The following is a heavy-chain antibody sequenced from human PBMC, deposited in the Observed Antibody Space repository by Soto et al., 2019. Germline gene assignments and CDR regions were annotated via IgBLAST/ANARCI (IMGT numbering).Heavy chain of an antibody. CDR1: GFSFTGYY. V-gene: IGHV1-2*02. Sequence: GASVKVSCKASGFSFTGYYIHWLRQAPGQGLEWMGWINAHSGGTEYAQKFQGRVTLTRDTSIATAYLTLTSLTSDDTALYYCAKDLTRQLAYWLDPCGQVSQVTVSS. D-gene: IGHD6-6*01. J-gene: IGHJ5*02. CDR3: AKDLTRQLAYWLDP. CDR2: INAHSGGT.